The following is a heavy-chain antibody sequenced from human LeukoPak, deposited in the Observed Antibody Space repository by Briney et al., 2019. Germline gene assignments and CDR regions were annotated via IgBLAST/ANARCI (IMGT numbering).Heavy chain of an antibody. CDR1: GDSISSSSYS. CDR3: ARHPADILTGFNWFDP. D-gene: IGHD3-9*01. J-gene: IGHJ5*02. V-gene: IGHV4-39*01. Sequence: SETLSLTCTVSGDSISSSSYSWGWIRQPPGKGLEWIGEINHSGSTNYNPSLKSRVTISVDTSKNQFSLKLSSVTAADTAVYYCARHPADILTGFNWFDPWGQGTLVTVSS. CDR2: INHSGST.